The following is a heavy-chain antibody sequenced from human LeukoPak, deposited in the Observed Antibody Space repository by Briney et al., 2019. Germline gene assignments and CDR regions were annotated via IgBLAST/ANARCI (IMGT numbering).Heavy chain of an antibody. CDR2: ISSSGSTI. Sequence: GGSLRLSFAASGFTFSDYYMSWIRQAPGMGLEWVSYISSSGSTIYYADSVKGRFTISRDNAKNSLYLQMNSLRAEDTAVYYCARDPIAVAGFFDYWGQGTLVTVSS. D-gene: IGHD6-19*01. J-gene: IGHJ4*02. CDR3: ARDPIAVAGFFDY. CDR1: GFTFSDYY. V-gene: IGHV3-11*04.